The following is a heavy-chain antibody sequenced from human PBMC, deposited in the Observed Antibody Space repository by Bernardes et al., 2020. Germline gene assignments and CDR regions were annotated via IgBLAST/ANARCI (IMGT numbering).Heavy chain of an antibody. CDR3: ARGIPQSITIFGVVIPGNWFDP. Sequence: IPSLTVTFSRVSISSGCYYWSLLRQHPGKGLEWLGYIYYSGSTYYNPSLKSRVTISVDTSKNQFSLKLSSVTAADTAVYYCARGIPQSITIFGVVIPGNWFDPWGQGTLVTVSS. CDR2: IYYSGST. J-gene: IGHJ5*02. CDR1: RVSISSGCYY. D-gene: IGHD3-3*01. V-gene: IGHV4-31*03.